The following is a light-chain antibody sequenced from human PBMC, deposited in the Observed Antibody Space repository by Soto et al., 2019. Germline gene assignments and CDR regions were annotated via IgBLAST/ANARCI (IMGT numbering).Light chain of an antibody. Sequence: EIVMTQSPGSLAVSLGERATINCKSSQSLLDSSNNKNYLTWYQQKVGHPPKLLIYWASTRESGVPDRFRGSGSGTDFTLTISSLQAEDVAVYYCLQYYNTNPLTFGGGTKVEIK. CDR1: QSLLDSSNNKNY. J-gene: IGKJ4*01. CDR2: WAS. CDR3: LQYYNTNPLT. V-gene: IGKV4-1*01.